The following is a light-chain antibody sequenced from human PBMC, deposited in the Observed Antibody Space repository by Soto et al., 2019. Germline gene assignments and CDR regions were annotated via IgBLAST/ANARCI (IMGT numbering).Light chain of an antibody. Sequence: DIPLSLSPSSVSASVGDSVTITCRASQDISSWLAWYQQKPGKAPNLLIYAASSLQSGVPSRFSGSGSGTDFTLTINSLQPEDIATYYCQQTNSFPRTFGQGTKVDI. CDR2: AAS. V-gene: IGKV1-12*01. J-gene: IGKJ1*01. CDR1: QDISSW. CDR3: QQTNSFPRT.